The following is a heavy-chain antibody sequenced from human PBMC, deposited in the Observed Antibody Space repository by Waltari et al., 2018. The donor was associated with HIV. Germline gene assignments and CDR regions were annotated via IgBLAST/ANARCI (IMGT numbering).Heavy chain of an antibody. D-gene: IGHD2-2*01. V-gene: IGHV4-31*03. CDR2: SYYSGST. J-gene: IGHJ5*02. Sequence: QVQLQESGPGLVKPSQTLSLTCTVSGGSISSGGYYWSWISQHPGKGLEWIGYSYYSGSTYYNPSLKSRVTISVDTSKNQFSLKLSSVTAADTAVYYCARCNGVRDQLLPNTNWFDPWGQGTLVTVSS. CDR3: ARCNGVRDQLLPNTNWFDP. CDR1: GGSISSGGYY.